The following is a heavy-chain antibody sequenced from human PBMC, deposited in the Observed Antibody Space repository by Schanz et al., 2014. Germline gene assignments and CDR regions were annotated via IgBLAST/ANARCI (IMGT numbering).Heavy chain of an antibody. CDR2: TIPMINEA. CDR1: GGTFSNHG. V-gene: IGHV1-69*04. Sequence: QLQLVQSGPEVAEPGSSVKVSCKTSGGTFSNHGITWVRQAPGQGFEWIGRTIPMINEAKYADNFRGRVSMTADISTSTAYIDLSSLRSDDTAVYYCARDIQYHYDTSGPVGAFDIWGQGTVVTVSS. J-gene: IGHJ3*02. D-gene: IGHD3-22*01. CDR3: ARDIQYHYDTSGPVGAFDI.